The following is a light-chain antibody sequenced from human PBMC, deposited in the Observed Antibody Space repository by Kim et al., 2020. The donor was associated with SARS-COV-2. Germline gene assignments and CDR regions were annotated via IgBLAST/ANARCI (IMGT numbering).Light chain of an antibody. V-gene: IGLV3-19*01. CDR3: NSRDSSGNHWV. Sequence: GKTVRITYQGDSLRSYYASWYQQKPGQAPVLVIYGKNNRPSGIPDRFSGSSSGNTASLTITGAQAEDEADYYCNSRDSSGNHWVFGGGTQLTVL. CDR2: GKN. CDR1: SLRSYY. J-gene: IGLJ3*02.